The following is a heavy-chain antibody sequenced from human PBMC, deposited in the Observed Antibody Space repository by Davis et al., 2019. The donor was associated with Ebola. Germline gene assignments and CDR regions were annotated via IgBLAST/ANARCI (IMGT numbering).Heavy chain of an antibody. D-gene: IGHD5-18*01. Sequence: PGGSLRLSCAASGFTFSSYWMSWVRQAPGKGLEWVATIKQDGSEKYYVDSVKGRFTISRDNAKNSLYLQMNSLRAEDTAVYYCAREWIQLWLRWFDPWGQGTLVTVSS. V-gene: IGHV3-7*03. CDR2: IKQDGSEK. CDR1: GFTFSSYW. CDR3: AREWIQLWLRWFDP. J-gene: IGHJ5*02.